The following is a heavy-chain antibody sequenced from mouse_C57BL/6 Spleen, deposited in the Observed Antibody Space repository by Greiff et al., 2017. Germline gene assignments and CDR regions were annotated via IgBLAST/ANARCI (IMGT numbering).Heavy chain of an antibody. CDR2: INPGSGGT. Sequence: VKLQESGAELVRPGTSVKVSCKASGYAFTNYLIEWVKQRPGQGLEWIGVINPGSGGTNYNEKFKGKATLTADKSSSTAYMQLSSLTSEDSAVYFCARDKAGTWYFDVWGTGTTVTVSS. CDR1: GYAFTNYL. V-gene: IGHV1-54*01. D-gene: IGHD4-1*01. CDR3: ARDKAGTWYFDV. J-gene: IGHJ1*03.